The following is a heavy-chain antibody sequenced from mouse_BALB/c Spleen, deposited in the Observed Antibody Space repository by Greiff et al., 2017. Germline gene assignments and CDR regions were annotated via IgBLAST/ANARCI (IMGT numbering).Heavy chain of an antibody. CDR1: GYSITSDYA. CDR3: ARGRISYWYFDV. V-gene: IGHV3-2*02. J-gene: IGHJ1*01. Sequence: VQLKESGPGLVKPSQSLSLTCTVTGYSITSDYAWNWIRQFPGNKLEWMGYISYSGSTSYNPSLKSRISITRDTSKNQFFLQLNSVTTEDTATYYCARGRISYWYFDVWGAGTTVTVSS. CDR2: ISYSGST.